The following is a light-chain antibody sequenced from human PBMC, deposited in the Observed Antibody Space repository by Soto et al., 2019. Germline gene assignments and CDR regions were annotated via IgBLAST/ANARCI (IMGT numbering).Light chain of an antibody. CDR3: PQYGSSPYGALT. CDR2: GAS. V-gene: IGKV3-20*01. Sequence: EIVLTQSPGTLSLSPGERATLSCRASQSVSSSNLAWYQQKPGQAPRILIYGASSRATGIPDRFSGSGSGTDFTLTISRLEPEDFAVYYCPQYGSSPYGALTFGGGTKVEIK. CDR1: QSVSSSN. J-gene: IGKJ4*02.